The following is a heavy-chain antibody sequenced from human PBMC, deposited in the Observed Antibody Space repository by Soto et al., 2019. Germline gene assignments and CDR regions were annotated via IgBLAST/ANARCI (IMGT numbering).Heavy chain of an antibody. CDR1: GGTFSSYA. D-gene: IGHD4-17*01. CDR3: ARGLSYGGPIDY. CDR2: IIPIFGTA. J-gene: IGHJ4*02. V-gene: IGHV1-69*13. Sequence: SVKVSCKASGGTFSSYAISWVRQAPGQGLEWMGGIIPIFGTANYAQKFQGRVTITADESTSTAYVELSSLRSEDTAVYYCARGLSYGGPIDYWGQGTLVTVSS.